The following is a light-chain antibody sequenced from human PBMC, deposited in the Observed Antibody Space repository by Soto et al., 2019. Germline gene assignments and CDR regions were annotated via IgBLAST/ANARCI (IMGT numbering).Light chain of an antibody. V-gene: IGLV2-14*01. J-gene: IGLJ1*01. CDR3: RSYLPTSILYV. CDR1: SSDVGGYNY. Sequence: QSALTQPASVSGSPGQSITISCTGTSSDVGGYNYVSWYQQHPGKAPKLMIYEVSNRPSGVSNRFSGSKSGNTASLTNSGLQAEDEADYYCRSYLPTSILYVFGAGTKVTVL. CDR2: EVS.